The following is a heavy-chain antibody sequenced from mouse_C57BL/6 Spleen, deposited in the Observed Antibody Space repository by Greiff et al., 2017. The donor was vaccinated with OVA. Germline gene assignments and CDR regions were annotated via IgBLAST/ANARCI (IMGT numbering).Heavy chain of an antibody. CDR1: GYTFTDYY. V-gene: IGHV1-26*01. Sequence: VQLQQSGPELVKPGASVKISCKASGYTFTDYYMNWVKQSHGKSLEWIGDINPNNGGTSYNQKFKGKATLTVDKSSSTAYMVLRSLTSEDSAVYYCVRAYRYAMDYWGQGTSVTVSS. CDR3: VRAYRYAMDY. D-gene: IGHD2-10*01. CDR2: INPNNGGT. J-gene: IGHJ4*01.